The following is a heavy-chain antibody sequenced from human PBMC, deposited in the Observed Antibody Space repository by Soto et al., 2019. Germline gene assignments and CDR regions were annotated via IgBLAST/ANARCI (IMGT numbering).Heavy chain of an antibody. Sequence: ETLSLTCTVSGGSISSYYWSWIRQPPGKGLEWIGYIYYSGSTNYNPSLKSRVTISVDTSKNQFSLKLSSVTAADTAVYYCARGYGDFDYWGQGTLVTVSS. J-gene: IGHJ4*02. CDR3: ARGYGDFDY. CDR2: IYYSGST. D-gene: IGHD4-17*01. CDR1: GGSISSYY. V-gene: IGHV4-59*01.